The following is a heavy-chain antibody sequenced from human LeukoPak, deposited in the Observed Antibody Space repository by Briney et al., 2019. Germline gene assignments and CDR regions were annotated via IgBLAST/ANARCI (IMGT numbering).Heavy chain of an antibody. Sequence: PSETLSLTCTVSGGSISSSSYYWGWIRQPPGKGLERIESIYYSGSTYYNPSLKSRVTISVDKSKNQFSLKLSSVTAADTAVYYCARGQYYDFWSGYYGIPHSWYFDYWGQGTLVTVSS. CDR1: GGSISSSSYY. D-gene: IGHD3-3*01. J-gene: IGHJ4*02. CDR2: IYYSGST. V-gene: IGHV4-39*07. CDR3: ARGQYYDFWSGYYGIPHSWYFDY.